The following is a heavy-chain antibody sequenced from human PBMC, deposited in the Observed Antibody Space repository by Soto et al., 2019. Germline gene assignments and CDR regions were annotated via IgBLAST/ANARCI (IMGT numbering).Heavy chain of an antibody. D-gene: IGHD1-26*01. J-gene: IGHJ4*02. Sequence: SVKVSCKASGGTFSSYAISWVRQAPGQGLEWMGGIIPIFGTANYAQKFQGRVTITADESTSTAYMELSSLRSEDTAVYYCARGGGSYPPTPFDYWGQGTLVTVSS. CDR3: ARGGGSYPPTPFDY. V-gene: IGHV1-69*13. CDR1: GGTFSSYA. CDR2: IIPIFGTA.